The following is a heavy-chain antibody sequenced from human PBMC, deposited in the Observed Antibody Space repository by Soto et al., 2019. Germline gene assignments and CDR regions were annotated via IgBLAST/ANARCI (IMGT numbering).Heavy chain of an antibody. CDR2: INHSGST. D-gene: IGHD7-27*01. J-gene: IGHJ4*02. CDR3: ARGWGRIFDY. Sequence: QVQLQQWGAGLLKPSETLSLTCAVYGGSFSGYYWNWIRQPPGKGLEWIGEINHSGSTNYNPYLKSRVTLSVDTPKNQFSLKLSSVTAANTAVYYCARGWGRIFDYWGQGTLVNVSS. V-gene: IGHV4-34*01. CDR1: GGSFSGYY.